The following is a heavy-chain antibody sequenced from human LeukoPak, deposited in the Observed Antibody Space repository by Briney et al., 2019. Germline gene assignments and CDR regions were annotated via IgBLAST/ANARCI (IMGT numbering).Heavy chain of an antibody. V-gene: IGHV3-48*01. J-gene: IGHJ4*02. CDR1: GFTFSNYN. Sequence: PGGSLRLSCAASGFTFSNYNINWVRQAPGKGLEWVSYISSSSDAIFYADSVKGRFTISRDNAKSSLYLQMNSLRAEDTAVYYCARTIAARQGDFDYWGQGTLVTVSS. CDR3: ARTIAARQGDFDY. CDR2: ISSSSDAI. D-gene: IGHD6-6*01.